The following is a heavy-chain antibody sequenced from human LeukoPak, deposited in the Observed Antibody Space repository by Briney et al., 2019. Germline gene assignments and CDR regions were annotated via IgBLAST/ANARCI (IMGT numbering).Heavy chain of an antibody. CDR1: GFTFSSYG. V-gene: IGHV3-33*01. CDR3: AREPYYYDSSGYYSFRYYFDY. J-gene: IGHJ4*02. CDR2: IWYDGSNK. Sequence: GGSLRLSCAASGFTFSSYGIHWVRQAPGKGLEWVAVIWYDGSNKYYADSVKGRFTISRDNSKNTLYLQINSLRAEDTAVYYCAREPYYYDSSGYYSFRYYFDYWGQGTLVTVSS. D-gene: IGHD3-22*01.